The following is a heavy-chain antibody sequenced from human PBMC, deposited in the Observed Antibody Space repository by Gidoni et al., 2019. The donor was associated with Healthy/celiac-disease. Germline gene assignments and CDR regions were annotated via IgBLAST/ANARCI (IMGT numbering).Heavy chain of an antibody. V-gene: IGHV1-46*03. CDR1: GYTLTSYY. Sequence: QVQLVQSGAEVNKPGASVKVSCKASGYTLTSYYMHWVRQAPGQGLEWMGIINPSGGSTSYAQKFQGRVTMTRDTSTSTVYMELSSLRSEDTAVYYCARYGSLRYFDLWSRGTLVTVSS. J-gene: IGHJ2*01. D-gene: IGHD4-17*01. CDR3: ARYGSLRYFDL. CDR2: INPSGGST.